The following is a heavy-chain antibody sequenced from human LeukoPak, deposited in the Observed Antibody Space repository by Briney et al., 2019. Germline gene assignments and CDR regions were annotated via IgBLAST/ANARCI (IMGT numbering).Heavy chain of an antibody. V-gene: IGHV1-24*01. Sequence: GASVNVSCKVSGAILIELSIHWVRQSPGKGLEWMGGFDSEDGKTKAAQSFLDRVSLTEDTSLATAYMELRSLASEDTAVYYCVTGSSERDYYESGTYYLGDSWGQGTVVTVSS. CDR3: VTGSSERDYYESGTYYLGDS. D-gene: IGHD3-10*01. CDR1: GAILIELS. CDR2: FDSEDGKT. J-gene: IGHJ4*02.